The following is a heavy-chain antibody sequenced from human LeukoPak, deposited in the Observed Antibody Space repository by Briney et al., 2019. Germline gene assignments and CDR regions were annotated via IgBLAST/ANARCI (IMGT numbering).Heavy chain of an antibody. Sequence: GRSLRLSCAASGFTFDDYAMNWVRQAPGKGLEWVSGISWNSGSMGYADSVKGRFTISRDNAKNSLYLQMNSLRAEDTALYYCAKDAYDSSGAGLDYWGQGTLVTVSS. CDR1: GFTFDDYA. J-gene: IGHJ4*02. CDR2: ISWNSGSM. CDR3: AKDAYDSSGAGLDY. D-gene: IGHD3-22*01. V-gene: IGHV3-9*01.